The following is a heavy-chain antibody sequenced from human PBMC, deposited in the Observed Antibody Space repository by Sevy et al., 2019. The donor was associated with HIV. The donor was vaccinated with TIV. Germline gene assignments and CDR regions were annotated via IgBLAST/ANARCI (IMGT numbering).Heavy chain of an antibody. CDR2: INPNNRGT. D-gene: IGHD4-17*01. CDR3: ARLTTTPTSDDYGMDV. J-gene: IGHJ6*02. V-gene: IGHV1-2*02. Sequence: ASVKVSCKAARYTFTDYCVHWVRQGPGQGLEWMGWINPNNRGTKYAQRFQGRVTMTRDTSINTAYMELGSLTSDDTAVYYCARLTTTPTSDDYGMDVWGQGTTVTVSS. CDR1: RYTFTDYC.